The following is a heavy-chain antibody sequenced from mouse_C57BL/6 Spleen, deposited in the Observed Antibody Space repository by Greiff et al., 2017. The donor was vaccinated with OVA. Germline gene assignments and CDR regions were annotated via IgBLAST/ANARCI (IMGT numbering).Heavy chain of an antibody. Sequence: VQLQQPGAELVMPGASVKLSCKASGYTFTSYWMPWVKQRPGQGLEWIGEIDPSDSYTNYNQKFKGKSTLTVDKSSSTAYMQLSSLTSEDSAVYYCARAPYRTTEGFAYWGQGTLVTVSA. V-gene: IGHV1-69*01. CDR2: IDPSDSYT. CDR3: ARAPYRTTEGFAY. J-gene: IGHJ3*01. CDR1: GYTFTSYW.